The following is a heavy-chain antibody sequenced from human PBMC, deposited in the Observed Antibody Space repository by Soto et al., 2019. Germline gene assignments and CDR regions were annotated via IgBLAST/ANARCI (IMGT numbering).Heavy chain of an antibody. V-gene: IGHV1-18*01. Sequence: ASVKVCCKASCYTFRHYGIGWVRQAPGQGLEWMGWISAYNGITHYAEKFQDRVTLTTDTSTSTADMELRSLRSDDTAVHLCARGGQESSFSGCVFFYHVMDVCGQGTSVT. CDR2: ISAYNGIT. CDR1: CYTFRHYG. D-gene: IGHD1-26*01. CDR3: ARGGQESSFSGCVFFYHVMDV. J-gene: IGHJ6*02.